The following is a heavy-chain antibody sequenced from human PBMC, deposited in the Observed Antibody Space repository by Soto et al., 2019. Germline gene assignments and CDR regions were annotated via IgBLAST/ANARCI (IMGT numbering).Heavy chain of an antibody. CDR2: IIPIFGTP. CDR3: ARVTQSYYYYCGMDV. Sequence: QVQLVQSGAEIKKPGSSVKVSCKASGGTFSSYAISWVRQAPGQVLEWMGGIIPIFGTPNYAQKFQGRVTITADESTSTAYMELSSLSSEDTAVYYCARVTQSYYYYCGMDVLGQGNTVTGSS. V-gene: IGHV1-69*01. CDR1: GGTFSSYA. J-gene: IGHJ6*02.